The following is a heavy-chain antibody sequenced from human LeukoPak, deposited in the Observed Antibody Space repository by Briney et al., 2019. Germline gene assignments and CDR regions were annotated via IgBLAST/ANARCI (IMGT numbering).Heavy chain of an antibody. V-gene: IGHV3-74*01. D-gene: IGHD3-22*01. CDR2: IDRDGSST. CDR1: GFTFNNYW. J-gene: IGHJ4*02. Sequence: GGSLRLSCAASGFTFNNYWMHWVRQAPGKGLVWVSRIDRDGSSTSYADSVKGRFTVSRDNAKNTVYLQMNSLRAEDTAVYYCARITYYSDSSSYYHFDCWGQGTLVTVCS. CDR3: ARITYYSDSSSYYHFDC.